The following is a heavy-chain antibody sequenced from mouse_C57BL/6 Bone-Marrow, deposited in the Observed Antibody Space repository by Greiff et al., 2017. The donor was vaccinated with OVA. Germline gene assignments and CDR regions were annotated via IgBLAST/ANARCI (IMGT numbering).Heavy chain of an antibody. CDR2: IYPSDSET. CDR3: AKIPIYYGNPGYFEV. Sequence: VQLQQPGAELVRPGSSVKLSCKASGYTFTSYWMDWVKQRPGQGLEWIGNIYPSDSETHYNQKFKDKATLTVDKSSSTAYMQLSSLTSEDSAVYYCAKIPIYYGNPGYFEVWGTGTRSPSPQ. CDR1: GYTFTSYW. D-gene: IGHD2-1*01. J-gene: IGHJ1*03. V-gene: IGHV1-61*01.